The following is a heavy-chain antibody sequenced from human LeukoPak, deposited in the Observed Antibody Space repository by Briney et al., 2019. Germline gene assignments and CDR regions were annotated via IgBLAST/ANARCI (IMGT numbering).Heavy chain of an antibody. Sequence: SETLSLTCTVSGGSISSYYWSWIRQPPGKGLEWIGYIHDSGRTNYNPSLKSRVTILVDTSKNRFSLKLSSVTAADTAVYYCARDRREQYCSGGSCYSALGFFDYWGQGTLVTVSS. J-gene: IGHJ4*02. D-gene: IGHD2-15*01. V-gene: IGHV4-59*01. CDR3: ARDRREQYCSGGSCYSALGFFDY. CDR2: IHDSGRT. CDR1: GGSISSYY.